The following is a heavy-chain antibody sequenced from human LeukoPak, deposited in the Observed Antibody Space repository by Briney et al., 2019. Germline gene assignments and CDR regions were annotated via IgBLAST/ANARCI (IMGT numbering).Heavy chain of an antibody. J-gene: IGHJ5*02. V-gene: IGHV4-34*01. D-gene: IGHD3-10*01. CDR1: GGSFSGYY. CDR2: INHSGST. CDR3: ATRNYGSGPNNWFDP. Sequence: SETLSLTCAVYGGSFSGYYWSWIRQPPGKGLEWIGEINHSGSTNYNPSLKSRVTISVDTSKNQFSLKLSSVTAADTAVYYCATRNYGSGPNNWFDPWGQGTLVTVSS.